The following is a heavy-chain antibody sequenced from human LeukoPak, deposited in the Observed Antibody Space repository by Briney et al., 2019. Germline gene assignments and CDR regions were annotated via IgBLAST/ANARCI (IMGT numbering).Heavy chain of an antibody. CDR2: ISGSGGST. J-gene: IGHJ6*03. V-gene: IGHV3-23*01. D-gene: IGHD3-10*01. Sequence: GGSLRLSCAASGFTFSSYAMSWVRQAPGKGLEWVSAISGSGGSTYYADSVKGRFTISRDNSKNTLYLQMNSLRVEDTAVYYCAKGSGKHYYYYMDVWGKGTTVTVSS. CDR1: GFTFSSYA. CDR3: AKGSGKHYYYYMDV.